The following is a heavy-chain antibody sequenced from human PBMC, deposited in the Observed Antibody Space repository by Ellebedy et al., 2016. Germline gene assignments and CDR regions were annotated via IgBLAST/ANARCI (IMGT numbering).Heavy chain of an antibody. J-gene: IGHJ5*02. CDR3: ARYLTTVTNNWFDP. D-gene: IGHD4-17*01. CDR1: GGSVSNSNSY. V-gene: IGHV4-61*01. CDR2: IYYSGST. Sequence: SETLSLXXTVSGGSVSNSNSYWSWIRQPPGKGLEWIGYIYYSGSTNYNPSLKSRVTMSVDTSKKRFSLKLSSVTAADTAVYYCARYLTTVTNNWFDPWGQGTLVTVSS.